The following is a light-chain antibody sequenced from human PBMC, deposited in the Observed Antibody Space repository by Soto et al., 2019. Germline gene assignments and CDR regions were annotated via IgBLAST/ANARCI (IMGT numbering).Light chain of an antibody. CDR2: DAS. V-gene: IGKV3-11*01. CDR1: QSISNN. CDR3: QQRNSWPPR. Sequence: EIVLTQSPATLSLSPGERATLSCRASQSISNNLAWYQQKPGQAPRLLIYDASNRATGTPARFSGSGSGTDFTLPISSLEPEDFEVYYCQQRNSWPPRFGGGNKVEI. J-gene: IGKJ4*02.